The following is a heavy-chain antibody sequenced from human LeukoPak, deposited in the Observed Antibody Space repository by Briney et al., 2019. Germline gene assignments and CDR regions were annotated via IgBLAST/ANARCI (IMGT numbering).Heavy chain of an antibody. CDR1: GYTFTSYY. J-gene: IGHJ6*02. CDR2: INPSGGST. D-gene: IGHD3-16*01. Sequence: ASVKVSCKASGYTFTSYYMHWVRQAPGQGLEWMGIINPSGGSTSYAQKFQGRVTMTRDTSTSTAYMELSSLRSEDTAVYYCARGASVGDYYYYYGMDVWGQGTTVTVSS. CDR3: ARGASVGDYYYYYGMDV. V-gene: IGHV1-46*01.